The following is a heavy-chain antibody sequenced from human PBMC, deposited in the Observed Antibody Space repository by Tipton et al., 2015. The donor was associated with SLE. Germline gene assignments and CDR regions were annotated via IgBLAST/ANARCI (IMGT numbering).Heavy chain of an antibody. CDR3: ASSCSSTSGYSYPGVVGY. Sequence: QLVQSGAEVKKPGASVKVSCKASGYTFTSYGISWVRQAPGQGLEWMGWISAYNGNTNYAPKLQGRVTMTTDTSTSTAYMELRSLSSDDTAVYYCASSCSSTSGYSYPGVVGYWGQGTLVTVSS. CDR1: GYTFTSYG. D-gene: IGHD2-2*01. J-gene: IGHJ4*02. CDR2: ISAYNGNT. V-gene: IGHV1-18*01.